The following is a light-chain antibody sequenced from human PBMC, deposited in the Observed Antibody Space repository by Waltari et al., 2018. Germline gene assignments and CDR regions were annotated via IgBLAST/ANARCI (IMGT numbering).Light chain of an antibody. CDR1: SSDVGGYNY. V-gene: IGLV2-14*03. CDR2: DVT. CDR3: SSYTSSGTLDWV. J-gene: IGLJ3*02. Sequence: QPALTQPASVSGSPGQSITISCTGTSSDVGGYNYVSWYQQHPGKAPKLMIYDVTYRPSGVSNRFSGSKSGNTASLTISGLQAEDEADYYCSSYTSSGTLDWVFGGGTKLTVL.